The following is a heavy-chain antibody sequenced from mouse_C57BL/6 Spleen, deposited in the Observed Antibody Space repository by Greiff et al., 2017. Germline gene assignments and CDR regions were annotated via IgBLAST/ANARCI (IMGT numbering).Heavy chain of an antibody. V-gene: IGHV5-17*01. Sequence: EVQLQESGGGLVKPGGSLKLSCAASGFTFSDYGMHWVRQAPEKGLEWVAYISSGSSTIYYADTVKGRFTISRDNAKNTLFLQMTSLRSEDTAMYYCARHYYGSSPLDYWGQGTTLTVSS. J-gene: IGHJ2*01. D-gene: IGHD1-1*01. CDR3: ARHYYGSSPLDY. CDR2: ISSGSSTI. CDR1: GFTFSDYG.